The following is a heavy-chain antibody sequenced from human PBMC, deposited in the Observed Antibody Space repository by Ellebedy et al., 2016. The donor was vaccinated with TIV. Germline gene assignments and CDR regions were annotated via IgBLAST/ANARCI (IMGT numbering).Heavy chain of an antibody. CDR2: IYYSGST. J-gene: IGHJ3*02. D-gene: IGHD3-22*01. CDR3: ARDYYDSSGYDNPDAFDI. Sequence: SETLSLTCSVSGGSVSSGSHYWSWIRQPPGKGLEWIGYIYYSGSTNYNPSLKSRVTISVDTSKNQFSLKLSSVTAADTAVYYCARDYYDSSGYDNPDAFDIWGQGTMVTVSS. V-gene: IGHV4-61*01. CDR1: GGSVSSGSHY.